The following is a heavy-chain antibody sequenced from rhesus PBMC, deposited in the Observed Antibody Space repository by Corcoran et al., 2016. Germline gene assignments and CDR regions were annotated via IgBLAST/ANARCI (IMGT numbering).Heavy chain of an antibody. Sequence: QLQLQESGPGLVKPSETLSLTCAVSGGSISSNYWTWIRHPPGKGLEWIGRISGSGGSTDYNPSLKSRVTISTDTSKNQFSLKLSSGTAADTAVYFCARDRRYSGYSLYWYFDLWGPGTPITISS. V-gene: IGHV4-173*01. CDR1: GGSISSNY. D-gene: IGHD5-24*01. J-gene: IGHJ2*01. CDR3: ARDRRYSGYSLYWYFDL. CDR2: ISGSGGST.